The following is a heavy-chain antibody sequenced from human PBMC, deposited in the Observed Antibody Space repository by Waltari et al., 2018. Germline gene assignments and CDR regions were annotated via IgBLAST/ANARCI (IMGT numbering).Heavy chain of an antibody. CDR2: ISSSSSYI. CDR3: ARVEYSSSWTNWFDP. Sequence: EVQLVESGGGLVKPGGSLRLSCAASGFTFSSYSMNWVRQAPGKGLEWVSSISSSSSYIYYADSVKGRFTISRDNAKNSLYLQMNSLRAEDTAVYYCARVEYSSSWTNWFDPWGQGTLVTVSS. D-gene: IGHD6-13*01. CDR1: GFTFSSYS. J-gene: IGHJ5*02. V-gene: IGHV3-21*01.